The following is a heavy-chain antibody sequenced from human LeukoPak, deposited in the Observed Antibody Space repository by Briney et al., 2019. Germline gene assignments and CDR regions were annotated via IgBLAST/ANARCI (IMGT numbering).Heavy chain of an antibody. V-gene: IGHV4-4*07. CDR1: GGSISSYY. J-gene: IGHJ4*02. D-gene: IGHD6-19*01. CDR3: ARGGSDSSGWYRIKLSDFDY. CDR2: IYTSGST. Sequence: SETLSLTCTVSGGSISSYYWSWIRQTAGKGLEWIGRIYTSGSTNYNPSLKSRVTMSVDTSKNQFSLKLSSVTAADTAVYYCARGGSDSSGWYRIKLSDFDYWGQGTLVTVSS.